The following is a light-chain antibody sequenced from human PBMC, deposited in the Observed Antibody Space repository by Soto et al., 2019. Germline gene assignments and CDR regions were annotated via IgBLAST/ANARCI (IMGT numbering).Light chain of an antibody. Sequence: EAVMTQSPATLSMSQGERATLSCRASQSVSSNLAWYQQKPGQAPRLLIYGASTRATGIPARFSGSGSGTEFTLTISSLQSEDFAVYYCQQYNNWPPLTFGGGTKVEIK. CDR3: QQYNNWPPLT. CDR1: QSVSSN. V-gene: IGKV3-15*01. CDR2: GAS. J-gene: IGKJ4*01.